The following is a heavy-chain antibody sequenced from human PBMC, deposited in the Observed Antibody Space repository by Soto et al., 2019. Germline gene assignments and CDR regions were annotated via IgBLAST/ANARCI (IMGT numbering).Heavy chain of an antibody. CDR1: GNTSTSYD. Sequence: ASVKVSCKASGNTSTSYDINWVRQATGHGLEWMGWINPNSGNIGYAQKFQGRVTMTRDTAIRTAYMEVSRLRSDDTAVYYCARGRASGSYYLLDYWGQGTLVTV. CDR2: INPNSGNI. D-gene: IGHD3-10*01. V-gene: IGHV1-8*01. J-gene: IGHJ4*02. CDR3: ARGRASGSYYLLDY.